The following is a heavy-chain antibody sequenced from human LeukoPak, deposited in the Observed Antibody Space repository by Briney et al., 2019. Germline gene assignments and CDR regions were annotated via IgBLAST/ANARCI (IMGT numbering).Heavy chain of an antibody. Sequence: GASVKVSCTASGYTFTSYAMHWVRQAPGQRLEWMGWINAGNGNTKYSQEFQGRVTITRDTSASTAYMELSSLRSEDMAVYYCARDHDQGATHFDYWGQGTLVTVSS. V-gene: IGHV1-3*03. CDR2: INAGNGNT. CDR1: GYTFTSYA. CDR3: ARDHDQGATHFDY. D-gene: IGHD1-26*01. J-gene: IGHJ4*02.